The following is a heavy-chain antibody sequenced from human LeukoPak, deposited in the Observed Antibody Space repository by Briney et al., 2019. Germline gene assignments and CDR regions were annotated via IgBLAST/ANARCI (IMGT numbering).Heavy chain of an antibody. CDR1: GFTFDDYG. CDR3: ARGFYYDSGATWRAFNI. V-gene: IGHV3-20*04. CDR2: INWNGDST. J-gene: IGHJ3*02. Sequence: GGSLRLSCAASGFTFDDYGMSWVRRAPEKGLEWVSGINWNGDSTNYADSVKGRFTISRDNAKNSLYLQVNSLRAEDTALYYCARGFYYDSGATWRAFNIWGQGTMVTVSS. D-gene: IGHD3-22*01.